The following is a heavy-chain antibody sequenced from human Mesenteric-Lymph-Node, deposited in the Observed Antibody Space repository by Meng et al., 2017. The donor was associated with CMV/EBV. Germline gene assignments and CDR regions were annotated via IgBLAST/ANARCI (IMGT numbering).Heavy chain of an antibody. J-gene: IGHJ4*02. CDR3: ARSMVVRGNGFADY. Sequence: GSLRLSCTVSGYSISSDYYWGWIRQPSGKGLEWIGSIYHSGSTYYNPSLKSRATISVDTSKNQFSLKLSSVTAADTAVYYCARSMVVRGNGFADYWGQGTLVTVSS. CDR1: GYSISSDYY. CDR2: IYHSGST. V-gene: IGHV4-38-2*02. D-gene: IGHD2-21*01.